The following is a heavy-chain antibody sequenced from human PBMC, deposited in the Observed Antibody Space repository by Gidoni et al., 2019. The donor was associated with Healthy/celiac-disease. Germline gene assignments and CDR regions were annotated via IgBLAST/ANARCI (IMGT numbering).Heavy chain of an antibody. D-gene: IGHD2-2*01. Sequence: QVQLVESGGGVVQPGRSLRLSCAASGFTFSSYGMHRVRQAPGKGLGWVAVIWYDESNKYYADSVKGRFTISRDNSKNTLYLQMNSLRAEDTAVYYCARGDIVVVPAARGYYYYGMDVWGQGTTVTVSS. J-gene: IGHJ6*02. CDR1: GFTFSSYG. CDR3: ARGDIVVVPAARGYYYYGMDV. V-gene: IGHV3-33*01. CDR2: IWYDESNK.